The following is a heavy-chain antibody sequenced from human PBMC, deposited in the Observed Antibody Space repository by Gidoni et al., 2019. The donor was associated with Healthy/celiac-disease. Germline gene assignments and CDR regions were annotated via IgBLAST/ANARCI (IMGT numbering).Heavy chain of an antibody. Sequence: RSLRLSCAASGFTFSSYGMHWVRQAPGKGLEWVAVISYDGSNKYYADSVKGRFTISRDNSKNTLYLQMNSLRAEDTAVYYCAKEEGGWYWSVMYDAFDIWGQGTMVTVSS. CDR1: GFTFSSYG. CDR3: AKEEGGWYWSVMYDAFDI. V-gene: IGHV3-30*18. J-gene: IGHJ3*02. D-gene: IGHD6-19*01. CDR2: ISYDGSNK.